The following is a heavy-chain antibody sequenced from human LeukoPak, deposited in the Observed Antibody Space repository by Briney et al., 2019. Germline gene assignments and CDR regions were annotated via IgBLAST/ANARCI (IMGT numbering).Heavy chain of an antibody. CDR3: ARSNYYGSGSYVITWFDP. D-gene: IGHD3-10*01. CDR2: IYHSGST. V-gene: IGHV4-30-2*01. CDR1: GGSISSGRYS. Sequence: PSQTLSLTCAVSGGSISSGRYSWSWIRQPPGKGLEWIGYIYHSGSTYYNPSLKSRVTISVDRSKNQFSLKLSSVTAADTAVYYCARSNYYGSGSYVITWFDPWGQGTLVTVSS. J-gene: IGHJ5*02.